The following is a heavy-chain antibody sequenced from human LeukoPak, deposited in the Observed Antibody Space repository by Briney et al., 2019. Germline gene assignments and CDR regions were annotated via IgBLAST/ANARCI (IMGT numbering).Heavy chain of an antibody. CDR2: ISAYNGNT. J-gene: IGHJ4*02. CDR1: GYTFTSYG. Sequence: ASVKVSCKASGYTFTSYGISWVRQAPGQGLEWMGWISAYNGNTNYAQKLQGRVTMTTDTSTSTAYMELRSLRSDDTAVYYCARDLTRYFDWLAAISAGGALDYWGQGTLVTVSS. CDR3: ARDLTRYFDWLAAISAGGALDY. V-gene: IGHV1-18*01. D-gene: IGHD3-9*01.